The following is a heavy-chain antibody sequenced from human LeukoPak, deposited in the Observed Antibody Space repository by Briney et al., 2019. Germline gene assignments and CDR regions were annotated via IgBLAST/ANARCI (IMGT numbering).Heavy chain of an antibody. D-gene: IGHD2-15*01. CDR2: ISYDGSNK. Sequence: GGSLRPSCAASGFKFSNYAMHWVRQAPGKGLEWVAVISYDGSNKYYADSVKGRFTISRDNSKNTLYLQMNSLRAEDTAVYYCAKDRIVVVVAAYDYWGQGTLVTVSS. CDR3: AKDRIVVVVAAYDY. V-gene: IGHV3-30*04. CDR1: GFKFSNYA. J-gene: IGHJ4*02.